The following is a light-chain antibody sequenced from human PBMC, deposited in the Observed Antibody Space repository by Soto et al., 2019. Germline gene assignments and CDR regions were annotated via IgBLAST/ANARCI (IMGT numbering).Light chain of an antibody. Sequence: DIVMTQSTATLSLSPGERATLSCRASQSVSSFLAWYQQKPGQAPRLLIYDASHRATGIPARFSGSGSGTDFTLTISRLEPEDFAVYYCQQYGSSPVTFGQGTKVDI. CDR3: QQYGSSPVT. J-gene: IGKJ1*01. CDR1: QSVSSF. V-gene: IGKV3-20*01. CDR2: DAS.